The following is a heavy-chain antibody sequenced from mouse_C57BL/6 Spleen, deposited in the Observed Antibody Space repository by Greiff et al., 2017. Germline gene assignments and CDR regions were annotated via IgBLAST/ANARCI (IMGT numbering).Heavy chain of an antibody. CDR2: ISSGGDYI. Sequence: EVKLVESGEGLVKPGGSLKLSCAASGFTFSSYAMSWVRQTPEKRLEWVAYISSGGDYIYYADTVKGRFTLSRDNARNTLYLQMSSLKSEDTAMYYCTRDELRITTVVATAYWGQGTLVTVSA. CDR1: GFTFSSYA. J-gene: IGHJ3*01. V-gene: IGHV5-9-1*02. CDR3: TRDELRITTVVATAY. D-gene: IGHD1-1*01.